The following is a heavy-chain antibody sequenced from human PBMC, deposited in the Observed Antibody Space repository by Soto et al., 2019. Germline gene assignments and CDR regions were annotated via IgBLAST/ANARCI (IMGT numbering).Heavy chain of an antibody. CDR2: ISSSGGTI. Sequence: PGGSLRLSCATSGFTFTDYYMSWVRQAPGKGLEWVSYISSSGGTIYYADSVKGRFTISRDYAKNSLSLQMNSLRAEDTAVYYCARLGPWRSSGWYYFDYWGQGTPVTVSS. CDR3: ARLGPWRSSGWYYFDY. CDR1: GFTFTDYY. J-gene: IGHJ4*02. D-gene: IGHD6-19*01. V-gene: IGHV3-11*01.